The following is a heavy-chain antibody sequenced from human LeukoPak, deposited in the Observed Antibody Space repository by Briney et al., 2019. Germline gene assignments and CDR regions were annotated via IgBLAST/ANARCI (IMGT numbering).Heavy chain of an antibody. D-gene: IGHD6-13*01. CDR2: ISGYNGIT. J-gene: IGHJ4*02. V-gene: IGHV1-18*01. CDR1: GYTFTSYG. CDR3: ARDSAAAAGTFDY. Sequence: ASVKVSCKASGYTFTSYGISWVRQAPGQGLEWMGWISGYNGITNYAQKVQGRVTMTTDTSTSTAYMELSSLRSEDTAVYYCARDSAAAAGTFDYWGQGTLVTVSS.